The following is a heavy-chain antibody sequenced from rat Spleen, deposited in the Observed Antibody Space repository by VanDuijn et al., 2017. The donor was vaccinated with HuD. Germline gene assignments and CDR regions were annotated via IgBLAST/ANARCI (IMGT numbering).Heavy chain of an antibody. CDR3: ARHYYYDGYWFAY. Sequence: EVQLVESGGGLVQPGGSLKLSCAASGFSFVDYDMAWVRQTPTRGLEWIASINTGGDITFYRDSVRGRFTISRDNAKSTLYLQMDGLRSEDTATYYCARHYYYDGYWFAYWGQGTLVTVSS. CDR1: GFSFVDYD. D-gene: IGHD1-12*03. V-gene: IGHV5-25*01. J-gene: IGHJ3*01. CDR2: INTGGDIT.